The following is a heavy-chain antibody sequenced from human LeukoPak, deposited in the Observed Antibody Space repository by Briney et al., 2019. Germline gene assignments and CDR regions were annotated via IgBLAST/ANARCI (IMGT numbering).Heavy chain of an antibody. V-gene: IGHV3-43D*03. CDR3: AKPVGYCSGGSCYSGRYFDY. CDR2: ISWDGGST. D-gene: IGHD2-15*01. J-gene: IGHJ4*02. Sequence: GGSLRLSCAASEFTFSSYAMHWVRQAPGKGLEWVSLISWDGGSTYYADSVKGRFTISRDNSKNSLYLQMNSLRAEDTALYYCAKPVGYCSGGSCYSGRYFDYWGQGTLVTVSS. CDR1: EFTFSSYA.